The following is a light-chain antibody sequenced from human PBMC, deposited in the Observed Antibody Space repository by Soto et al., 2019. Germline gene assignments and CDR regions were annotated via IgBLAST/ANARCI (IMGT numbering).Light chain of an antibody. V-gene: IGKV1-5*03. CDR1: QSISNW. Sequence: DIQMTQSPSTLSASVGDRVTITCRASQSISNWLAWYQQKPGKVPKLLIYKASTLESGVPSRFSGSASGTEFTLTISSLQPDDFATYYCQRYDSFWTFGQGTKVDIK. CDR2: KAS. J-gene: IGKJ1*01. CDR3: QRYDSFWT.